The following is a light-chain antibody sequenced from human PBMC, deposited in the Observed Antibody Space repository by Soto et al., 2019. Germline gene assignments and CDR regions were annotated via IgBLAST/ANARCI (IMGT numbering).Light chain of an antibody. CDR2: DDS. Sequence: SYELTQPPSVSVAPGQTARITSGGNNIGSKSVHWYQQRPGQAPVLVVYDDSDRPSGIPERFSGSNSGNTATLTISRVEAGEEADYYCQVWDSSSDRHVVFGGGTKLTVL. J-gene: IGLJ2*01. CDR1: NIGSKS. CDR3: QVWDSSSDRHVV. V-gene: IGLV3-21*02.